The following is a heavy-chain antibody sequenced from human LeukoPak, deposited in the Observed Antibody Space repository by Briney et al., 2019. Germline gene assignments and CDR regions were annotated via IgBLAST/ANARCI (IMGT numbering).Heavy chain of an antibody. CDR2: ISYDGSNK. V-gene: IGHV3-30*03. CDR3: ARDSAYDTFDI. CDR1: GFIFSNYG. Sequence: GGSLRLSCAASGFIFSNYGMHWVRQAPGKGLEWVAVISYDGSNKYYADSVKGRFTISRDNSKNTLYLQMNSLRAEDTALYYCARDSAYDTFDIWGQGTMVTVSS. D-gene: IGHD5-12*01. J-gene: IGHJ3*02.